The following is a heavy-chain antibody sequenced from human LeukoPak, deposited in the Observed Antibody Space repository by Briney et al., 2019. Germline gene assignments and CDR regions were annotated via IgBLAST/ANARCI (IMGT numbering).Heavy chain of an antibody. CDR1: GFTFSSYW. V-gene: IGHV3-7*03. Sequence: PGGSLRLSCAASGFTFSSYWMSWVRQAPGKGLEGVANIKQDGSEKYYVDSVKGRFTISRDNSKNTLYLQMNSLRAEDTAVYYCASQIWFGELLIEYWGQGTLVTVSS. J-gene: IGHJ4*02. CDR2: IKQDGSEK. CDR3: ASQIWFGELLIEY. D-gene: IGHD3-10*01.